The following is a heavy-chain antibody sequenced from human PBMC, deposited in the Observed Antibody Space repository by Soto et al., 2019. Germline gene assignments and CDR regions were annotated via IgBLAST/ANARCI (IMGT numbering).Heavy chain of an antibody. V-gene: IGHV3-33*01. D-gene: IGHD3-10*01. Sequence: PGGSLRLSCAASGFTFSSYGMHWVRQAPGKGLEWVAVIWYDGSNKYYADSVKGRFTISRDNSKNTLYLQMNSLRAEDTAVYYCARDATGTMVRGVTRPFDYWGQGTLVTVSS. CDR3: ARDATGTMVRGVTRPFDY. CDR2: IWYDGSNK. CDR1: GFTFSSYG. J-gene: IGHJ4*02.